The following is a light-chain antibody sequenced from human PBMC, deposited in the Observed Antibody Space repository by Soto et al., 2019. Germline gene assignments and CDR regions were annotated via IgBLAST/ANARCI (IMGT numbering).Light chain of an antibody. J-gene: IGLJ2*01. CDR2: EVS. CDR1: SSDVGGYHY. Sequence: QSVLTQPASVSGSPGQSITISCTGSSSDVGGYHYVSWYQQYPGEAPKIVISEVSNRPSGVSNRFSGSKSGNTASLTISGLQAEDEADYYCCSYTSSTTPLFGGGTKLTVL. CDR3: CSYTSSTTPL. V-gene: IGLV2-14*01.